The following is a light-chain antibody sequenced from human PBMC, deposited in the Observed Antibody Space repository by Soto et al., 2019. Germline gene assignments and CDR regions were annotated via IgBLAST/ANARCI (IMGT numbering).Light chain of an antibody. V-gene: IGLV2-14*01. CDR1: SGDVGGYNY. CDR3: SSYTSSSTLV. CDR2: EVS. J-gene: IGLJ2*01. Sequence: QSALTQPASVSGSPGQSITISCTGTSGDVGGYNYVSWYQQHPGIAPKLMISEVSNRPSGVSNRFSGSKSGNTASLTISGLQAEDEADYYCSSYTSSSTLVFGGGTKVTVL.